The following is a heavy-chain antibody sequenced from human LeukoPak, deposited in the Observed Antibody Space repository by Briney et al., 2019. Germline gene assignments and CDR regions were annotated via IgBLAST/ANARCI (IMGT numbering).Heavy chain of an antibody. CDR2: MTPHSGKT. V-gene: IGHV1-8*01. Sequence: ASVKVSCKASGYTFNSYDINWVRQATGQGLEWMGWMTPHSGKTGYAQKCQGRVTITRNISISTAYLEPSSLRSEDTAVYSCARDGLTGDSGGWFDPWGQGTLVTVSS. D-gene: IGHD7-27*01. J-gene: IGHJ5*02. CDR1: GYTFNSYD. CDR3: ARDGLTGDSGGWFDP.